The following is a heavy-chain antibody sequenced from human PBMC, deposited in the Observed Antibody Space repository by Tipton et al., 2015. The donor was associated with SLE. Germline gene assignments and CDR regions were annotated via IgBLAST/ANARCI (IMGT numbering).Heavy chain of an antibody. Sequence: QLVQSGAEVKKPGESLKISCKVSEYNFATYWIGWVRQVPGTGLEWMGILHPVESDTRYSPSFQGHITISADRSTSTAYLQWRSLKASDPAMYFCARGGFGYNGIAYYFDSWGQGTLVTVSS. CDR2: LHPVESDT. J-gene: IGHJ4*02. V-gene: IGHV5-51*03. D-gene: IGHD5-24*01. CDR1: EYNFATYW. CDR3: ARGGFGYNGIAYYFDS.